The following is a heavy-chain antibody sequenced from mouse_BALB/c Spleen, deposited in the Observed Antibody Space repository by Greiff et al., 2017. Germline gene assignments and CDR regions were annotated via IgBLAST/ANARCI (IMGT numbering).Heavy chain of an antibody. CDR2: INPSTGYT. CDR3: ARGTTPKGGY. CDR1: GYTFTSYW. Sequence: QVQLQQSGAELAKPGASVKMSCKASGYTFTSYWMHWVKQRPGQGLEWIGYINPSTGYTEYNQKFKDKATLTADKSSSTAYMQLSSLTSEDSAVYYCARGTTPKGGYWGQGTTLTVSS. J-gene: IGHJ2*01. V-gene: IGHV1-7*01. D-gene: IGHD1-1*01.